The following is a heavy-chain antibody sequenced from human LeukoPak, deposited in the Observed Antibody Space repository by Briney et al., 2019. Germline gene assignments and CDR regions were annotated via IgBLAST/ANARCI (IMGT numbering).Heavy chain of an antibody. CDR3: AKDGPLGYFDY. V-gene: IGHV3-23*01. CDR2: IDAIGDST. D-gene: IGHD7-27*01. CDR1: GFTVGSND. J-gene: IGHJ4*02. Sequence: GGSLRVSCVASGFTVGSNDMSWVRQAPGKGVEWVSVIDAIGDSTYYADSVKGRFTISRDNSKNTLYLQMNSLRAEDTAVYYCAKDGPLGYFDYWGQGTLVTVSS.